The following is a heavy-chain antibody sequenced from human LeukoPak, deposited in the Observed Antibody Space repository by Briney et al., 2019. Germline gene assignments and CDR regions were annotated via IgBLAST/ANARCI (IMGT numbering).Heavy chain of an antibody. D-gene: IGHD5-24*01. CDR2: IRYDGSNK. V-gene: IGHV3-30*02. CDR1: GFTFSSYG. Sequence: GGSLRLSCAASGFTFSSYGMHWVRQAPGKGLEWVAFIRYDGSNKYYADSVKGRFTISRDNSKNTLYLQMNSLRAEDTAVYYCAKAKVDGYNTDAFDIWGQGTMVTASS. J-gene: IGHJ3*02. CDR3: AKAKVDGYNTDAFDI.